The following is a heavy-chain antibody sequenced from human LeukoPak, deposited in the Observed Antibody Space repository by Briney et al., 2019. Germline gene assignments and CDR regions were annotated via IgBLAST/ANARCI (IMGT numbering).Heavy chain of an antibody. V-gene: IGHV3-48*01. CDR1: GFAFSSYN. J-gene: IGHJ3*02. CDR3: ARGGRSGSYLDAFDI. D-gene: IGHD1-26*01. Sequence: QPGGSLRLSCAASGFAFSSYNMNWVRQAPGKGLEWVSYISSGSDTIFYADSVKGRFTISRDNAKNSLYLQMNSLRAEDTAVYYCARGGRSGSYLDAFDIWGQGTMVTVSS. CDR2: ISSGSDTI.